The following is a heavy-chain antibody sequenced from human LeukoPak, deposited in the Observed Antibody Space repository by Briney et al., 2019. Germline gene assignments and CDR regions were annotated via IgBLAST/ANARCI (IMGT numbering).Heavy chain of an antibody. D-gene: IGHD6-19*01. J-gene: IGHJ4*02. Sequence: ASVKVSCKASGYTFTSYGISWVRQAPGQGLEWMGWISAYNGNTNYAQKLQDRVTMTRDTSTSTVYMELSSLRSEDTAVYYCARVHDSDWYFDYWGQGTLVTVSS. CDR1: GYTFTSYG. CDR3: ARVHDSDWYFDY. V-gene: IGHV1-18*01. CDR2: ISAYNGNT.